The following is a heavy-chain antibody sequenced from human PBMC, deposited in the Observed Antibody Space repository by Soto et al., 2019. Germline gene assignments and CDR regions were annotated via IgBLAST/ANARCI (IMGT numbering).Heavy chain of an antibody. D-gene: IGHD3-10*01. V-gene: IGHV3-13*01. CDR2: IGTLSDT. Sequence: GGSLRLSCAGSGFTFSTFDIHWVRQAPGKGLEWVSGIGTLSDTFYAASVQGRFTISRQNAKSSVYLQMNSLRAGDTAFYYCARGRSFSYDSTPPPMFDPWGQGTLVTVSS. J-gene: IGHJ5*02. CDR1: GFTFSTFD. CDR3: ARGRSFSYDSTPPPMFDP.